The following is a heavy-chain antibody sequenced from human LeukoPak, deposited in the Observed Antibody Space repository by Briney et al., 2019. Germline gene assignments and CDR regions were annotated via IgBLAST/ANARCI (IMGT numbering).Heavy chain of an antibody. D-gene: IGHD2-21*01. CDR2: IKQDGSEK. CDR1: GFIFSTHW. V-gene: IGHV3-7*01. J-gene: IGHJ4*02. Sequence: GGSLRLSCAGSGFIFSTHWMIWVRQAPGKGLEWVANIKQDGSEKYYVDSVKGRFTISRDNTQSSMYLEMNSLRAEDTAVSYCVRYRDGDYDFWGQGTLVTVSS. CDR3: VRYRDGDYDF.